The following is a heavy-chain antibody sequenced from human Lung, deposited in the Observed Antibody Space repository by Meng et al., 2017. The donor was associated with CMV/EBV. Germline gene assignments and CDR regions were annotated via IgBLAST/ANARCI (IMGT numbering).Heavy chain of an antibody. CDR3: AKNGYGSSNGGYRCGIDF. V-gene: IGHV1-2*02. Sequence: ASVXVSXKASGYTFTGYYMHWVRQAPGQGPEWMGWINPNSGGTNYTQKFQGRVTMTRDTSISTAYMELSRLRSDDTAVYSCAKNGYGSSNGGYRCGIDFWGQGTPVTVSS. CDR1: GYTFTGYY. D-gene: IGHD2-2*01. J-gene: IGHJ4*02. CDR2: INPNSGGT.